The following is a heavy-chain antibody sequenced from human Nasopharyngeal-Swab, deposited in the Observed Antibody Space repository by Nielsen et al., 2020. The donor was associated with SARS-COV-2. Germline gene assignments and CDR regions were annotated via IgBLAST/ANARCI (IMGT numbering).Heavy chain of an antibody. J-gene: IGHJ4*02. CDR2: IKQDGSEK. Sequence: GESLKISCAASGFTFSSHWMSWVRQAPGKGLEWVANIKQDGSEKYYVDSVKGRFTISRDNAKNSLYLQMNSLRAEDTAVYYCARAHRLDYWGQGTLVTVSS. D-gene: IGHD1-14*01. CDR1: GFTFSSHW. V-gene: IGHV3-7*01. CDR3: ARAHRLDY.